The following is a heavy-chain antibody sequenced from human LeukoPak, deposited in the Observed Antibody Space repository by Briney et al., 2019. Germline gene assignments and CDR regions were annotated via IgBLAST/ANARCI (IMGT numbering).Heavy chain of an antibody. CDR1: GGTFSSYA. D-gene: IGHD2-21*02. CDR3: ARSLAYCGGDCYSRLDY. CDR2: IIPIFGTA. V-gene: IGHV1-69*01. J-gene: IGHJ4*02. Sequence: SVKVSCKASGGTFSSYAISWVRQAPGQGLEWMGGIIPIFGTANYAQEFQGRVTITADESTSTAYMELSSLRSEDTAVYYCARSLAYCGGDCYSRLDYWGQGTLVTVSS.